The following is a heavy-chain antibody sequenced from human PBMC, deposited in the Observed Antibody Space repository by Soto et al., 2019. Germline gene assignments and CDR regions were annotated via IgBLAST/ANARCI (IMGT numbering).Heavy chain of an antibody. D-gene: IGHD3-10*01. CDR3: ARGDYGTGGYPFPYFDY. Sequence: HEHLVQSGAEVKRPGASLKVSCKASGYSFTGYYIHCVLQAPGQGLEWMGWINPDSGATNYAQNFQGRVTLTSDTSISTASMDLTSLTSDDTAVDYCARGDYGTGGYPFPYFDYWGQGTLVIVSS. V-gene: IGHV1-2*02. CDR1: GYSFTGYY. J-gene: IGHJ4*02. CDR2: INPDSGAT.